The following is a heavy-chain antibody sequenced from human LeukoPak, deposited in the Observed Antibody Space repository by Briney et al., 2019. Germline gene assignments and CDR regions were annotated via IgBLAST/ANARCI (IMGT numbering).Heavy chain of an antibody. D-gene: IGHD6-13*01. CDR3: ARDSSSWYHLD. J-gene: IGHJ4*02. CDR1: GFTFYDYG. V-gene: IGHV3-20*04. Sequence: GGSLRLSCAASGFTFYDYGMSWVRQAPGKGLEWVSGINWNGGSTGYADSVKGRFTISRDNAKNSLYLQMNSLRAEDTALYYCARDSSSWYHLDWGQGTLVTVSS. CDR2: INWNGGST.